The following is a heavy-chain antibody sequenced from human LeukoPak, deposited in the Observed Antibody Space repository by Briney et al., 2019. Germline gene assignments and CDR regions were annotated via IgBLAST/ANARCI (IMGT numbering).Heavy chain of an antibody. J-gene: IGHJ4*02. D-gene: IGHD6-13*01. Sequence: GESLRLSCAASGFTFSSYSMNWVRQAPGKGLEWVSSISSSSSYIYYADSVKGRFTISRDNAKNSLYLQMNSLRAEDTAVYYCARMGRGSSSWYGPFDYWGQGTLVTVSS. CDR3: ARMGRGSSSWYGPFDY. CDR2: ISSSSSYI. CDR1: GFTFSSYS. V-gene: IGHV3-21*01.